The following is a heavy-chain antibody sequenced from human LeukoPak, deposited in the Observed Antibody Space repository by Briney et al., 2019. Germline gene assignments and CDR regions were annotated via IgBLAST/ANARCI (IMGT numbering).Heavy chain of an antibody. Sequence: GGSLRLSCTASGFTFSDLWMHWVRQPPGGGLVWVSRVKGDEISTVYADSVKGRFTISRDNAKNTLYLQMNSLRADVTALYYCATGPYSAFEMWGQGTMVTVSS. V-gene: IGHV3-74*01. CDR2: VKGDEIST. J-gene: IGHJ3*02. CDR1: GFTFSDLW. D-gene: IGHD2-21*01. CDR3: ATGPYSAFEM.